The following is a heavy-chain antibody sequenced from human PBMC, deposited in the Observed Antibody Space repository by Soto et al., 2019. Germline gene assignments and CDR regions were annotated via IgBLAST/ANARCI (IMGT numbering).Heavy chain of an antibody. Sequence: SATLSLTGAVSGYSISSGFYWGWIRQPPGKGLEWIGIMFHSGSTYYNPSLQSRVTISVDTSKNQVSLKLTSVTVADTAVYFCANQRSREGYNFIEYWGQGTLVTVSS. CDR3: ANQRSREGYNFIEY. CDR1: GYSISSGFY. CDR2: MFHSGST. V-gene: IGHV4-38-2*01. D-gene: IGHD5-12*01. J-gene: IGHJ4*02.